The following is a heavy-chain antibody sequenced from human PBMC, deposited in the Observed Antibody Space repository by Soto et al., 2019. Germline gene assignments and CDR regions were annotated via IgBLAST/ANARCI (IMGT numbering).Heavy chain of an antibody. D-gene: IGHD4-17*01. J-gene: IGHJ4*02. CDR2: ILDEGSDK. V-gene: IGHV3-33*01. CDR3: ARDDDYGDNGLDY. Sequence: QVQLVESGGGVVQPGRSLRLSCAASGFSFSSYGMHWVRQAPGKGLEWVAVILDEGSDKDYTDAVKGRFTISRDNSKNTLYLEMNSLRAEDTAVYYCARDDDYGDNGLDYWGQGTLVTVSS. CDR1: GFSFSSYG.